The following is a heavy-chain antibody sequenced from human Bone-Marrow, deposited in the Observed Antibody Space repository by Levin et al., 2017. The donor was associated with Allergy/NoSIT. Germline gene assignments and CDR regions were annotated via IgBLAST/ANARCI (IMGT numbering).Heavy chain of an antibody. Sequence: LSLPCAASGFTFRSYAMSWVRQAPGKGLEWVSAISGSGGSTYYADSVKGRFTISRDNSKNTLYLQMNSLRAEDTAVYYCAKEGRYSSSWYPASYFDYWGQGTLVTVSS. CDR1: GFTFRSYA. CDR3: AKEGRYSSSWYPASYFDY. V-gene: IGHV3-23*01. J-gene: IGHJ4*02. CDR2: ISGSGGST. D-gene: IGHD6-13*01.